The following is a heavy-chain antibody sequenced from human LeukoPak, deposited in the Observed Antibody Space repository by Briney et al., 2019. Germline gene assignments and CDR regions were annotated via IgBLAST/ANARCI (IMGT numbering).Heavy chain of an antibody. CDR2: NYTSGST. Sequence: SETLSLTCTVSGGSISTYYWSWIRQPAGKGLEWIGRNYTSGSTNYNPSLKSRVTMSVDTSKNQFSLKLSSVTAADTAVYFCARGTVPNAFDIWGQGTMVTVS. D-gene: IGHD1/OR15-1a*01. J-gene: IGHJ3*02. CDR1: GGSISTYY. V-gene: IGHV4-4*07. CDR3: ARGTVPNAFDI.